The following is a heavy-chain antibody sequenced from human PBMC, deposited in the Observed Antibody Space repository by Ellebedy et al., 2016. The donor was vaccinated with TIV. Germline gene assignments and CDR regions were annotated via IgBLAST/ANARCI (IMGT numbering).Heavy chain of an antibody. CDR3: TRRAVSGNHHFEY. D-gene: IGHD6-19*01. CDR1: GFTFNTYG. J-gene: IGHJ4*01. Sequence: GESLKISCAASGFTFNTYGMHWVRQAPGKGLEWVAVISYTGNTAYYADSVKSRFTISRDNSKNTLYLQMNSMRDEDRAVYYCTRRAVSGNHHFEYWGHGTLVTVSS. CDR2: ISYTGNTA. V-gene: IGHV3-30*03.